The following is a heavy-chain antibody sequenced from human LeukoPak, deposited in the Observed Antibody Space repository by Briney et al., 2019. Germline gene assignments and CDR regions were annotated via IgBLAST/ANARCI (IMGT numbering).Heavy chain of an antibody. J-gene: IGHJ4*02. CDR1: GGSISSYY. CDR3: ARQIASAGTAGFDF. D-gene: IGHD6-13*01. CDR2: IYSTGST. Sequence: NPSETLSLTCTVSGGSISSYYWSWIRQPAGKGLEWIGRIYSTGSTNYNPSLKSRVTMSVDTSKNQLSLRLRPVTAADTAVYYCARQIASAGTAGFDFWGQGALVTVSS. V-gene: IGHV4-4*07.